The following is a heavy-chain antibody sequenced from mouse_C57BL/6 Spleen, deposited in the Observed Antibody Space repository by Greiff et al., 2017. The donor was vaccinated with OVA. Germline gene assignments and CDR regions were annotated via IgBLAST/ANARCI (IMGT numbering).Heavy chain of an antibody. Sequence: QVQLQQSGPELVKPGASVKISCKASGYAFSSSWMNWVKQRPGKGLEWIGRIYPGDGDTNYNGKFKGKATLTADKSSSTAYMQLSSLTSEDSAVYVCARRDYYDGFAYWGQGTLVTVSA. J-gene: IGHJ3*01. V-gene: IGHV1-82*01. D-gene: IGHD1-1*01. CDR2: IYPGDGDT. CDR3: ARRDYYDGFAY. CDR1: GYAFSSSW.